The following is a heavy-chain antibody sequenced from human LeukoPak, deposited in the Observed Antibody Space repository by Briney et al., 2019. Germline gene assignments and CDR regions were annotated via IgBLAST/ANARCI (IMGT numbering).Heavy chain of an antibody. CDR2: ISSSGSTI. CDR1: GFTFSSYE. J-gene: IGHJ4*02. D-gene: IGHD3-10*01. CDR3: ARGGYDSGSYYKGPLYYFDY. Sequence: GGSLRLSCAASGFTFSSYEMNWVRQAPGKGLEWVSYISSSGSTIYYADSVKGRFTISRDNSKNTLYLQMNSLRAEDTAVYYCARGGYDSGSYYKGPLYYFDYWGQGTLVTVSS. V-gene: IGHV3-48*03.